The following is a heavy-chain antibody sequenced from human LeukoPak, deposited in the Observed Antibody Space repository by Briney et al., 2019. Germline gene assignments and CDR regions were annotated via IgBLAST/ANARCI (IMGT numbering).Heavy chain of an antibody. D-gene: IGHD3-16*01. J-gene: IGHJ4*02. Sequence: GGSLRLSCAASGFTFSSNYMSWVRQAPGKGLEWVSVIYSGGSTYYSDSVKGRFTISRDNSKNTLYLQRNNLRAEDTAVYYRARGRILGLESFFDLWGQGTLVTVSS. CDR1: GFTFSSNY. CDR2: IYSGGST. V-gene: IGHV3-66*01. CDR3: ARGRILGLESFFDL.